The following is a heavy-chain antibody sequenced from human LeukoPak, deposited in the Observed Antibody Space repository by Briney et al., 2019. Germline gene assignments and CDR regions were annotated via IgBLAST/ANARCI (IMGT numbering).Heavy chain of an antibody. V-gene: IGHV3-30*01. CDR3: ARGAHDYYDSSGYGGYYFDY. J-gene: IGHJ4*02. D-gene: IGHD3-22*01. CDR1: GFTFSSYA. CDR2: ISYDGSNK. Sequence: GGSLRLSCAASGFTFSSYAMHWVRQAPGKGLEWVAVISYDGSNKYYADSVKGRFTISRDNSKNTLYLQMNSLRAEDTAVYYCARGAHDYYDSSGYGGYYFDYWGQGTLVTVSS.